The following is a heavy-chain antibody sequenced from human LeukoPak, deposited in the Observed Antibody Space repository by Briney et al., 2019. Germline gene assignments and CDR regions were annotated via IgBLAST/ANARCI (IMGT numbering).Heavy chain of an antibody. J-gene: IGHJ4*02. V-gene: IGHV1-2*02. CDR1: GYTFTVQF. D-gene: IGHD6-19*01. Sequence: ASVKVSCKASGYTFTVQFIHWLRQAPGQGLEWMGWIDPPSGTPHYAQKFHDTVTMTRDTSIATAYMEVHSLKSDDTAVYYCARSGFSTGFYLDFWGQGTLISVSS. CDR3: ARSGFSTGFYLDF. CDR2: IDPPSGTP.